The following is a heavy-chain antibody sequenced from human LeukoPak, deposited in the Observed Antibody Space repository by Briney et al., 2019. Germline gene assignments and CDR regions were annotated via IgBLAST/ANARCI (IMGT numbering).Heavy chain of an antibody. Sequence: SVKVSCKASGYTFTSYAMNWVRQAPGQGLEWMGGIIPIFGTANYAQKFQGRVTITADESTSTAYMELSSLRSEDTAVYYCARVNQQLVVFDYWGQGTLVTVSS. CDR1: GYTFTSYA. V-gene: IGHV1-69*13. D-gene: IGHD6-13*01. J-gene: IGHJ4*02. CDR3: ARVNQQLVVFDY. CDR2: IIPIFGTA.